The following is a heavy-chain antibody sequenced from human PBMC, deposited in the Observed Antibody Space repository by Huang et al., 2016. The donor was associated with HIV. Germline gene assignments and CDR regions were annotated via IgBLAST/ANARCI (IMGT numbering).Heavy chain of an antibody. CDR2: MHYGGRT. V-gene: IGHV4-39*02. CDR3: ASGPVIVSISRFYFEQ. D-gene: IGHD3-22*01. CDR1: FASISGNSKD. Sequence: LLLRESGSGLVKTSETMSLSCTVAFASISGNSKDWTWVRQSPGNGLEWIASMHYGGRTYYNPSRKSRVSMSVDTSHNQHFSLTLASVTAADTAVYFCASGPVIVSISRFYFEQWGPGILVTV. J-gene: IGHJ4*02.